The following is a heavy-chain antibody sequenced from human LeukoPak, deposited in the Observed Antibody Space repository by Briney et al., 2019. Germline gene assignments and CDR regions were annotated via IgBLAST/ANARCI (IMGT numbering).Heavy chain of an antibody. CDR3: ARGASYSSGRYDY. Sequence: GSLRLSCAASGFTFSSYSMNWVRQAPGKELEWVSSISSSSSYIYYADSVKGRFTISRDNAKNSLYLQMNSLRAEDTAVYFCARGASYSSGRYDYWGQGTLVTVSS. D-gene: IGHD6-19*01. CDR2: ISSSSSYI. CDR1: GFTFSSYS. V-gene: IGHV3-21*01. J-gene: IGHJ4*02.